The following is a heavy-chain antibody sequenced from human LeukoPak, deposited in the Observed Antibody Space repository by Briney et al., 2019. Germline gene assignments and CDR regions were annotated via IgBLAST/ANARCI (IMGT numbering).Heavy chain of an antibody. V-gene: IGHV3-30*18. J-gene: IGHJ4*02. Sequence: GRSLRLSCAASGFTFSSYGMHWVRQAPGKGVEWVAVISYDGSNKYYADSVKGRFTISRDNSKNTLYLQMNSLRAEDTAVYYCAKDQQITMIVVVSYFDYWGQGTLVTVSS. D-gene: IGHD3-22*01. CDR2: ISYDGSNK. CDR3: AKDQQITMIVVVSYFDY. CDR1: GFTFSSYG.